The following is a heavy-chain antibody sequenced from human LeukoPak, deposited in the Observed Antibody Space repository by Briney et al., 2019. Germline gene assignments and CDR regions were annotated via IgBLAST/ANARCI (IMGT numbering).Heavy chain of an antibody. D-gene: IGHD4-23*01. CDR1: GGSISSSSYY. V-gene: IGHV4-39*07. CDR3: ATTDYGGNPRFTF. J-gene: IGHJ4*02. Sequence: SSETLSLTCTVSGGSISSSSYYWGWVRQPPGKGLEWIGSIYYSGSTYYNPSLKSRVTISVDTSKNQFSLKLSPVTAADTAVYYCATTDYGGNPRFTFWGQGTLVTVSS. CDR2: IYYSGST.